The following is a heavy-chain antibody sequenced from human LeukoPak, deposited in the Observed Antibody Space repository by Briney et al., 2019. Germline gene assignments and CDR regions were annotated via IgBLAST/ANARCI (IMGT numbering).Heavy chain of an antibody. CDR3: ATRPAHRVLRFLEWFPLEV. V-gene: IGHV1-18*01. D-gene: IGHD3-3*01. Sequence: ASVKVSCKASGYTFTSYGISWVRQAPGQGLEWMGWISAYNGNTNYAQKLQGRVTMTTDTSTSTAYMELRSLRSDDTAVYYCATRPAHRVLRFLEWFPLEVWGQGTMVTVSS. CDR1: GYTFTSYG. J-gene: IGHJ3*01. CDR2: ISAYNGNT.